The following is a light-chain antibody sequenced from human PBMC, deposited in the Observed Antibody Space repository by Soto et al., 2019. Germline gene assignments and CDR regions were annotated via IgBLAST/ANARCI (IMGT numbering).Light chain of an antibody. CDR3: QSYDSSLSGYV. V-gene: IGLV1-40*01. Sequence: QSVLTQPPSVSGAPGQRVTLSCTGSSSNIGAYYGVHWYQHLPGTAPKLLIYDNSNRPSGVPDRFSGSKSGTSASLAITGLQAEDEADYYCQSYDSSLSGYVFGTGTKGTVL. CDR1: SSNIGAYYG. J-gene: IGLJ1*01. CDR2: DNS.